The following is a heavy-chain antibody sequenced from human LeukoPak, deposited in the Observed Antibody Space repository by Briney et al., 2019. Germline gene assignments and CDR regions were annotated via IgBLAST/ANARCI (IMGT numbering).Heavy chain of an antibody. Sequence: PSQTLSLTCTVSGGSISSGGYYWSWIRQHPGKGLEWIGYIYYSGSTYYNPSHKSRVTISVDTSKNQFSLKLSSVTAADTAVYYCARELESSGIDYWGQGTLVTVSS. CDR2: IYYSGST. D-gene: IGHD3-22*01. CDR3: ARELESSGIDY. J-gene: IGHJ4*02. CDR1: GGSISSGGYY. V-gene: IGHV4-31*03.